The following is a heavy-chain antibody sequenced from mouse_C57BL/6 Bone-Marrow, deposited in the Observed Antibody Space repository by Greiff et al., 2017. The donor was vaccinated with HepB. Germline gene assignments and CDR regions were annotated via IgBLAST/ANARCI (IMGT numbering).Heavy chain of an antibody. J-gene: IGHJ2*01. CDR3: TSLLWYPYFDY. Sequence: EVQLQESGEGLVKPGGSLKLSCAASGFTFSSYAMSWVRQTPEKRLEWVAYISSGGDYIYYADTVKGRFTISRDNARNTLYLQMSSLKSEDTAMYYCTSLLWYPYFDYWGQGTTLTVSS. V-gene: IGHV5-9-1*02. D-gene: IGHD2-1*01. CDR2: ISSGGDYI. CDR1: GFTFSSYA.